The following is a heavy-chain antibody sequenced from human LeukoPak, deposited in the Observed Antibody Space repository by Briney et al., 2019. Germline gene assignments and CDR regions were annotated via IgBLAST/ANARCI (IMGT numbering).Heavy chain of an antibody. CDR3: ARDPGGHFDY. Sequence: GGSLRLSCAASGFTFHDYDMSWVRQSPGKGLEWVSGINWNGDRTGYADSVKGRFTISRDNAKNSLYLQMNSLRAEDTAVYYCARDPGGHFDYWGQGTLVTVSS. CDR2: INWNGDRT. CDR1: GFTFHDYD. V-gene: IGHV3-20*04. D-gene: IGHD4-23*01. J-gene: IGHJ4*02.